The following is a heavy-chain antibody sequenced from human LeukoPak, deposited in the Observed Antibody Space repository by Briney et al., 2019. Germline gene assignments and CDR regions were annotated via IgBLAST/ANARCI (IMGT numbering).Heavy chain of an antibody. CDR1: GFTFSDYY. D-gene: IGHD6-6*01. CDR2: ISSSGSTI. V-gene: IGHV3-11*01. Sequence: GGSLRLSCAASGFTFSDYYMSWIRQAPGKGLEWVSYISSSGSTIYYADSVKGRFTISRDNAKNSLYLQMNSLRAEDTAVYYCARASPKYYYDYGMDVWGQGTTVTVSS. J-gene: IGHJ6*02. CDR3: ARASPKYYYDYGMDV.